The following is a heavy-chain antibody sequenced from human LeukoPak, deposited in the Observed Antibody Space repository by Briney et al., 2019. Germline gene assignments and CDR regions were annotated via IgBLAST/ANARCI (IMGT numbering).Heavy chain of an antibody. CDR2: ISGSGGST. V-gene: IGHV3-23*01. D-gene: IGHD3-3*01. CDR1: GFTFSSYA. J-gene: IGHJ4*02. Sequence: GRSLRLSCAASGFTFSSYAMHWVRQAPGKGLEWVSAISGSGGSTYYADSVKGRFTISRDNSKNTLYLLMNSLRAEDTAVYYCARYDFRGNYWGQGTLVTVSS. CDR3: ARYDFRGNY.